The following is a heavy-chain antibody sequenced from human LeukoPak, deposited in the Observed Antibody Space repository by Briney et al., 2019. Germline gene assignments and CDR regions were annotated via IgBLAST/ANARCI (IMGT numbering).Heavy chain of an antibody. Sequence: GGSLRLSCAASGFTFSSYAMHWVRQAPGKGLEWVAVISYDGSNRYYADSVKGRFTISRDNSKNTLYLQINSLRAEDTAVYYCARDGTYYDILTGYPRGIFDYWGQGTLVTVSS. J-gene: IGHJ4*02. V-gene: IGHV3-30*01. CDR2: ISYDGSNR. D-gene: IGHD3-9*01. CDR3: ARDGTYYDILTGYPRGIFDY. CDR1: GFTFSSYA.